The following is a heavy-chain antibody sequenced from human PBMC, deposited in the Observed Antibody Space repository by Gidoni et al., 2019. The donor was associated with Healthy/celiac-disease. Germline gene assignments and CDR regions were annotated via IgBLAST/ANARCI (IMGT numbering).Heavy chain of an antibody. CDR1: GYSISSGYY. Sequence: QVQLQETGTGLVKPSDTLSLTCAVSGYSISSGYYWGWIRQPPVKGLEWIGSLYHSGSTYYNLSLKSRVTISVDTSKNQFSLKLSSVTAADTAVYYCARDGAARPGWFDPWGQGTLVTVSS. V-gene: IGHV4-38-2*02. CDR3: ARDGAARPGWFDP. J-gene: IGHJ5*02. D-gene: IGHD6-6*01. CDR2: LYHSGST.